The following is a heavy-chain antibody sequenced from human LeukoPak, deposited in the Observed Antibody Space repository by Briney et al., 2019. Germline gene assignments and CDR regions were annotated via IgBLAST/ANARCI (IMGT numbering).Heavy chain of an antibody. D-gene: IGHD3-22*01. CDR3: ARDLYSYYYDSSGYAPPNNWFDP. Sequence: ASVKVSCKASGYTFTSYGISWVRQAPGQGLEWMGWINPNSGGTNYAQKFQGRVTMTRDTSISTAYMELSRLRSDDTAVYYCARDLYSYYYDSSGYAPPNNWFDPWGQGTLVTVSS. CDR1: GYTFTSYG. V-gene: IGHV1-2*02. J-gene: IGHJ5*01. CDR2: INPNSGGT.